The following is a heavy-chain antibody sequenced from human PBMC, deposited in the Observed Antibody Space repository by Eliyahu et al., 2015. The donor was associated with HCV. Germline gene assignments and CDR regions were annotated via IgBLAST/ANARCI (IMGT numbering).Heavy chain of an antibody. Sequence: QXQLVQSGPEVXKPGTSVXVSCKAFGFTFTTSTMQWVRQTRGQRLEWIGWTVVGSGNTNYAQKFQERVTITRDMSTITAYMEXSSLXSEDTAVYYCAADLGGGYSSDYWGQGTLVTVSS. V-gene: IGHV1-58*02. D-gene: IGHD3-16*01. CDR3: AADLGGGYSSDY. J-gene: IGHJ4*02. CDR1: GFTFTTST. CDR2: TVVGSGNT.